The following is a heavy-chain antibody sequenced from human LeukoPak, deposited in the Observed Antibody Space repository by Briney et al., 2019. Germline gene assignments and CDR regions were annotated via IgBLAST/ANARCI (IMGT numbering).Heavy chain of an antibody. CDR2: ISSSSSCI. J-gene: IGHJ3*02. CDR3: ARDRLIVVVTAIQSDAFDI. CDR1: GFTFSSYS. V-gene: IGHV3-21*01. Sequence: PGGSLRLSCAASGFTFSSYSMNWVRQAPGKGLEWVSSISSSSSCIYYADSVKGRFTMSRDNAKNSLYLQMNRLRAEDTAVYYCARDRLIVVVTAIQSDAFDIWGQGTMVTVSS. D-gene: IGHD2-21*02.